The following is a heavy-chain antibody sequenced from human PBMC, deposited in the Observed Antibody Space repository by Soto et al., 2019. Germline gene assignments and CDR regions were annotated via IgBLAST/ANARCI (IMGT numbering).Heavy chain of an antibody. J-gene: IGHJ4*02. Sequence: SETLSLTCAVYGGSFSGYYWSWIRQPPGKGLEWIGEINHSGSTNYNPSLKSRVTISVDTSKNQFSLKLSSVTAADTAVYYCARMRITIFGSTRNFDYWGQGTLVTVSS. D-gene: IGHD3-3*01. V-gene: IGHV4-34*01. CDR1: GGSFSGYY. CDR2: INHSGST. CDR3: ARMRITIFGSTRNFDY.